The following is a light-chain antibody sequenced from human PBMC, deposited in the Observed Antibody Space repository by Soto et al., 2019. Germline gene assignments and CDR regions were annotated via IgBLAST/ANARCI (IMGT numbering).Light chain of an antibody. CDR2: EVS. V-gene: IGLV2-14*01. Sequence: QSALTQPASVSGSPGQSITISCTGTSSDVGGYNYVSWYQQHPGKAPKLMIYEVSNRPSGVSNRFSGSKSGNTASLTISGLKAEDEADYYCSSYTSSSTVVFGGGTKLT. J-gene: IGLJ2*01. CDR1: SSDVGGYNY. CDR3: SSYTSSSTVV.